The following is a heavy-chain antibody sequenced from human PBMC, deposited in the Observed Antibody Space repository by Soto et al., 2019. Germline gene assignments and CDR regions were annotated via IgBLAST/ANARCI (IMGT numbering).Heavy chain of an antibody. CDR3: ARDTYYDFWSGYYGSSAFIDY. V-gene: IGHV3-11*01. J-gene: IGHJ4*02. CDR2: ISSSGSTI. Sequence: PGGSLRLSCAASGFTFSDYYMSWIRQAPGKGLEWVSYISSSGSTIYYADSVKGRLTISRDNAKNSLYLQMNSLRAEDTAVYYCARDTYYDFWSGYYGSSAFIDYWGQGT. D-gene: IGHD3-3*01. CDR1: GFTFSDYY.